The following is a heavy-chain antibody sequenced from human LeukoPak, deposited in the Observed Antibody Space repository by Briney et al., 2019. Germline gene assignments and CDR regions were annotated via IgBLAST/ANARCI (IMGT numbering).Heavy chain of an antibody. CDR3: ARASYYDSRTHAFDI. D-gene: IGHD3-22*01. CDR1: GGSISSSNW. J-gene: IGHJ3*02. Sequence: SGTLSLTCAVSGGSISSSNWWSWVRQPPGKGLEWIGEIYHSGSTNYNPSLKSRVTISVDKSKNQFSLKLSSVTAADTAVYYCARASYYDSRTHAFDIWGQGTMVTVSS. V-gene: IGHV4-4*02. CDR2: IYHSGST.